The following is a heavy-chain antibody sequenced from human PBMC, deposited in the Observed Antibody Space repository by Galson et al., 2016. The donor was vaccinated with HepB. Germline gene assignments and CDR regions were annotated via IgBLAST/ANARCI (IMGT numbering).Heavy chain of an antibody. Sequence: SLRLSCAASGFTISSYGMHWVRQAPGKGLEWVAVTRYDANTKYYADSVKGRFTISRDNSKNTLYLQMNILRAEDTAVYYCAREASDDLVSWGQGALVTVSS. J-gene: IGHJ5*02. D-gene: IGHD2-15*01. CDR1: GFTISSYG. CDR2: TRYDANTK. V-gene: IGHV3-33*01. CDR3: AREASDDLVS.